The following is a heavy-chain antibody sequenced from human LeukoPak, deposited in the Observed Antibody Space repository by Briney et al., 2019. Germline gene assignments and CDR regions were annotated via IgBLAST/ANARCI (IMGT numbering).Heavy chain of an antibody. CDR1: GFTFSSYT. Sequence: PGGSLRLSCAASGFTFSSYTMNWVHQAPGKGLECVSYISSSGSISYADSVKGRFTISRDNAKNSLYLQMNSLRDEDTAVYYCARMIDYNYGYAFDYWGQGTLVTVSS. J-gene: IGHJ4*02. D-gene: IGHD5-18*01. CDR3: ARMIDYNYGYAFDY. CDR2: ISSSGSI. V-gene: IGHV3-48*02.